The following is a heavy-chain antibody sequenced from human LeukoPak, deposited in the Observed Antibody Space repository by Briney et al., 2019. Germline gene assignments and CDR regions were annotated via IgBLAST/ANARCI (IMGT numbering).Heavy chain of an antibody. D-gene: IGHD6-13*01. CDR1: GGSISSGGYP. V-gene: IGHV4-30-2*01. CDR3: ARAYSSSWYPNNWFDP. CDR2: IYHSGST. J-gene: IGHJ5*02. Sequence: SQTLSLTCAVSGGSISSGGYPWSWIRQPPGKGLEWIGYIYHSGSTYYNPSLKSRVTISVDRSKNQFSLKLSSVTAADTAVYYCARAYSSSWYPNNWFDPWGQGTLVTVSS.